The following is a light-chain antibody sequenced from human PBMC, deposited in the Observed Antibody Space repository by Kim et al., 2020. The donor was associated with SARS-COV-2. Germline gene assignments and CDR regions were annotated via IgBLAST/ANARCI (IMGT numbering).Light chain of an antibody. J-gene: IGLJ3*02. CDR2: EVS. CDR3: CSYAGSSTWV. V-gene: IGLV2-23*02. Sequence: QSALTQPASVFGSPGQSITISCTGTSSDVGSYNLVSWYQQHPGKAPKLMISEVSKRPSGVSNRFSGSKSGNTASLTISGLQAEDEADYYCCSYAGSSTWVFGGGTKLTVL. CDR1: SSDVGSYNL.